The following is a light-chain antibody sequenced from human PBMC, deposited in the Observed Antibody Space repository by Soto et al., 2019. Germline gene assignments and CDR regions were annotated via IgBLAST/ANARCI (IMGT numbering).Light chain of an antibody. CDR3: QQYGGSPLT. CDR2: VAS. Sequence: EIVLTQSPGTLSLSPGERATLSCRASQNIDRSYLAWYQQKPGQAPRLLIYVASTRATGIPDRFSGSGSGTDFTLTISRLEPEDFAVYYCQQYGGSPLTFGGGTKVEL. V-gene: IGKV3-20*01. J-gene: IGKJ4*01. CDR1: QNIDRSY.